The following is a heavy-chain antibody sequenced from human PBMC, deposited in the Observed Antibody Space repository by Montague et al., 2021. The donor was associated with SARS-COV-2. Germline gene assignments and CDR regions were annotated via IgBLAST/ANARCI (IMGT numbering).Heavy chain of an antibody. D-gene: IGHD4-17*01. J-gene: IGHJ3*02. Sequence: SETLSLTCTVSGGSIRTSSYYWGWIRQPPGKGLDWIGSIYCSGSTYYNPSLKSRVTISVDTSKNQFSLKLSSVTAADTAVYYCAMRGGALDAFDIWGHGTTVTVSS. CDR1: GGSIRTSSYY. CDR3: AMRGGALDAFDI. CDR2: IYCSGST. V-gene: IGHV4-39*01.